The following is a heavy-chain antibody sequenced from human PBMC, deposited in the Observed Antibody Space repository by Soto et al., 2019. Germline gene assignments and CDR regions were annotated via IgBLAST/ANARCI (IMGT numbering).Heavy chain of an antibody. Sequence: QVQLVESAGGVSQPGRSLRLSCTVSGFTFSGHAMHWVRQAPGKGLEWVTQIWYDGSNKYYAESVKGRFTISRDNSKNTLDLQMNSLTVEDTAVYYCARDGQGLAPYALDVGGQGTSVTVSS. CDR3: ARDGQGLAPYALDV. J-gene: IGHJ6*02. D-gene: IGHD6-19*01. V-gene: IGHV3-33*01. CDR1: GFTFSGHA. CDR2: IWYDGSNK.